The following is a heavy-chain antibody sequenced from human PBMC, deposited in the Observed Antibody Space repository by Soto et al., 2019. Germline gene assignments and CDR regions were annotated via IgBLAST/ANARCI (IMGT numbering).Heavy chain of an antibody. CDR1: GFTFSSYG. CDR3: ARDTEYYYYRMDV. CDR2: IWYDGSNK. Sequence: QVQLVESGGGVVQPGRSLRLSCAASGFTFSSYGMHWVRQAPGKGLEWVAVIWYDGSNKYYADSVKGRFTISRDNSKNTLYLQMNSLRAEDTAVYYCARDTEYYYYRMDVWGQGTTVTVSS. J-gene: IGHJ6*02. V-gene: IGHV3-33*01.